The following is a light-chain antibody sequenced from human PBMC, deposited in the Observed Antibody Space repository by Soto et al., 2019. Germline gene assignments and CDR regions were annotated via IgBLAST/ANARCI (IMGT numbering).Light chain of an antibody. CDR1: QSVSSN. J-gene: IGKJ1*01. V-gene: IGKV3-15*01. CDR2: GAS. Sequence: EIVMTQSPATLSVSPGERATLSCRASQSVSSNLAWYQQKPGQSPRLLIYGASTRATGVPARFSGSGSGTEFTLTISSLQSEDFAVYYCQQYINLWTVGQGTKVDIK. CDR3: QQYINLWT.